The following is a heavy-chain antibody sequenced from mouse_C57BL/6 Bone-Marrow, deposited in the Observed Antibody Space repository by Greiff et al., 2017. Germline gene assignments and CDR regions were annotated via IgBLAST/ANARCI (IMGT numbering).Heavy chain of an antibody. CDR2: IDPENGDT. Sequence: DVQLQESGAELVRPGASVKLSCTASGFNIKDDYMHWVKQRPEQGLEWIGWIDPENGDTEYASKFQGKATITADTSSNPAYLQLSSLTSEDTAVYYCTTGLRSYFDYWGQGTTLTVSS. J-gene: IGHJ2*01. D-gene: IGHD1-1*01. V-gene: IGHV14-4*01. CDR1: GFNIKDDY. CDR3: TTGLRSYFDY.